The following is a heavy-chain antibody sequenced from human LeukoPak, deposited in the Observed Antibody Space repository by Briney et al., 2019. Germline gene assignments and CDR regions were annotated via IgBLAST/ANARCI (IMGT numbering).Heavy chain of an antibody. CDR3: VYQPLLLTHFDC. V-gene: IGHV4-39*07. J-gene: IGHJ4*02. D-gene: IGHD2-2*01. Sequence: SETLSLTCTVSGGSIATSSYYWGWVRQPSGKGLEWIASIYYSGSTYYNPSLKSRVSISADTSKNQFSLKLSSVTAADTAVYYCVYQPLLLTHFDCWGQGTLVTVSS. CDR2: IYYSGST. CDR1: GGSIATSSYY.